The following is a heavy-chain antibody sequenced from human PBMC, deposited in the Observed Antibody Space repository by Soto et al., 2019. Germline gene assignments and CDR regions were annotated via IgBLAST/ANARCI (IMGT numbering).Heavy chain of an antibody. V-gene: IGHV5-51*01. CDR1: GYSFTSYW. CDR2: IYPGDSDT. D-gene: IGHD2-15*01. Sequence: PGESLKISCKGSGYSFTSYWIGWVRQMPGKGLEWMGIIYPGDSDTRYSPSFQGQVTISADKSISAAYLQWSSLKASDTAMYYCASSDCSGGSCYPTGYYYYGMDVWGQGTTVTVSS. CDR3: ASSDCSGGSCYPTGYYYYGMDV. J-gene: IGHJ6*02.